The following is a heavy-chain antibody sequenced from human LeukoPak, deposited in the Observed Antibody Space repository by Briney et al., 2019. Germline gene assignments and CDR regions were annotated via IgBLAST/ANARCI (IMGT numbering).Heavy chain of an antibody. CDR1: GFTFSSYS. J-gene: IGHJ6*02. CDR3: ARETSYYYGMDV. V-gene: IGHV3-21*01. Sequence: NPGGSLRLSCAASGFTFSSYSMNWVRQAPGEGLEWVSSISSSSSYIYYADSVKGRFTISRDNAKNSLYLQMNSLRAEDTAVYYCARETSYYYGMDVWGQGTTVTVSS. CDR2: ISSSSSYI.